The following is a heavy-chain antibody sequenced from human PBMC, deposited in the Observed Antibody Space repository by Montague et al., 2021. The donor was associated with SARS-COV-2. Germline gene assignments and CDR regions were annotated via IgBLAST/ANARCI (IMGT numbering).Heavy chain of an antibody. J-gene: IGHJ5*02. CDR3: ARDGYSSGWNGLHWFDP. D-gene: IGHD6-25*01. CDR1: IGSISSGSYY. V-gene: IGHV4-61*02. Sequence: TLPLTCTVSIGSISSGSYYWSWIRQPAGKGLEWIGRINTSGSTNYNPSLKSRVTISVDTSKNQFSLKLSSVTAADTAVYYCARDGYSSGWNGLHWFDPWGQGTLVTVSS. CDR2: INTSGST.